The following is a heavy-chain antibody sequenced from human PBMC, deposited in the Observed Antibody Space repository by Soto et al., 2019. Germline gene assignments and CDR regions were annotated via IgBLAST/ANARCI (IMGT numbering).Heavy chain of an antibody. Sequence: QVQLVQSGAEVKKPGSSVKVSCKASGGTFSSYAISWVRQAPGQGLEWMGGIIPIFGTANYAQKFQGRVTITADHSTSPADMERSSLRSEDTAVYYCARDLLRGYSRYDQGYWGQGTLVTVSS. CDR1: GGTFSSYA. V-gene: IGHV1-69*12. CDR2: IIPIFGTA. D-gene: IGHD5-12*01. J-gene: IGHJ4*02. CDR3: ARDLLRGYSRYDQGY.